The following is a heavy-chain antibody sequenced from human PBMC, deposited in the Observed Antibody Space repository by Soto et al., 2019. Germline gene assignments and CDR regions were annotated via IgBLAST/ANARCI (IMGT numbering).Heavy chain of an antibody. Sequence: PGGSLRLSCAASGVTFSSYVMSWFRQAPGKGLEWVSTISGSGGSTYYADSVKGRFTISRDNSTNTLYLQMNSLRAVDTAVYHCAKDLYSGYGQDIFEAWGQGTRVNVSS. V-gene: IGHV3-23*01. CDR1: GVTFSSYV. J-gene: IGHJ5*02. D-gene: IGHD5-12*01. CDR3: AKDLYSGYGQDIFEA. CDR2: ISGSGGST.